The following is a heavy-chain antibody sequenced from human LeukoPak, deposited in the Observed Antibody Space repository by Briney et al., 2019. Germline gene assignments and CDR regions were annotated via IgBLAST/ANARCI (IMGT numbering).Heavy chain of an antibody. CDR1: GFTFSSYE. CDR3: ATSMAQDVDAFHI. J-gene: IGHJ3*02. D-gene: IGHD2-21*01. Sequence: GGSLRLSCAASGFTFSSYEMNWVRQAPGKGLEWVSYISSRSTYIYYADSVKGRFTISRDNAKNSLYLQMNNLRAEDTAMFYCATSMAQDVDAFHIWGQGTMVTVSS. CDR2: ISSRSTYI. V-gene: IGHV3-21*05.